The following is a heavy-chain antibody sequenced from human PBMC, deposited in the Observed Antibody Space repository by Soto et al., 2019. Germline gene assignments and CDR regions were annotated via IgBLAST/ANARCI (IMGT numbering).Heavy chain of an antibody. CDR1: GGTFSSYA. CDR2: IIRIFGTA. J-gene: IGHJ4*02. D-gene: IGHD6-6*01. Sequence: ASVKVSCKASGGTFSSYAISWVRQAPGQGLEWMGGIIRIFGTANYAQKFQGRVTITADESTSTAYMELSSLRSEDTAVYYCARSGYSSSYFDYWGQGTLVTVSS. V-gene: IGHV1-69*13. CDR3: ARSGYSSSYFDY.